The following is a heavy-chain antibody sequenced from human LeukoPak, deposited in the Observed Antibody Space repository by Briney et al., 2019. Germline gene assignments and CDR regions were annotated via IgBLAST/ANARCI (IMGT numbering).Heavy chain of an antibody. CDR2: IIPIFGTA. D-gene: IGHD3-3*01. Sequence: SVKVSCKASGGTFSSYAISWVRQAPGQGLEWMGGIIPIFGTANYAQKFQGRVTITADESTSTAYMELSSLRSEDTAVYYCAGGTYYDSWSNYGMDVWGQGTTVTVSS. CDR1: GGTFSSYA. V-gene: IGHV1-69*13. CDR3: AGGTYYDSWSNYGMDV. J-gene: IGHJ6*02.